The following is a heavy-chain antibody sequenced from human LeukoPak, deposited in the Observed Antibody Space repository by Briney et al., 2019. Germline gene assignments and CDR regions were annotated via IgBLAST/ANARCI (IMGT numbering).Heavy chain of an antibody. Sequence: GGSLRLSCAASGFTFSYYGIHWVRQAPGKGLEWVAVISYDGSNKYYADSVKGRFTISRDNAKNSLYLQMNSLRAEDTAVYYCARVIGDYAYYYGLDVWGQGTTVTVSS. CDR3: ARVIGDYAYYYGLDV. CDR2: ISYDGSNK. V-gene: IGHV3-30*03. D-gene: IGHD4-17*01. CDR1: GFTFSYYG. J-gene: IGHJ6*02.